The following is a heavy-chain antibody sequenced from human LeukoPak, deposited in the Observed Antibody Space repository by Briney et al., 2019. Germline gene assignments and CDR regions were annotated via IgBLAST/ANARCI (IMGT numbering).Heavy chain of an antibody. Sequence: TSETLSLTCTVSGGSISSSSYHWGWIRQPPGKGLEWIGSIYYSGSTYYNPSLKSRVTISVDASKNQFSLKLSSVTAADTAVYYCARFSDSSGYLWGQGTMVIVSS. D-gene: IGHD3-22*01. J-gene: IGHJ3*01. CDR2: IYYSGST. CDR1: GGSISSSSYH. CDR3: ARFSDSSGYL. V-gene: IGHV4-39*01.